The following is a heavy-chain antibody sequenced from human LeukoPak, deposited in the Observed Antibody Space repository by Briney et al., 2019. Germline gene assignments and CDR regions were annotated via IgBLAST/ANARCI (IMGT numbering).Heavy chain of an antibody. D-gene: IGHD2-15*01. J-gene: IGHJ5*02. Sequence: GASVKVSCKASGGTFSSYAISWVRQAPGQGLEWMGGIIPIFGTANYAQKFQGRVTITTDESTSIAYMELSSLRSEDTAVYYCARSLGYCSGGSCYLPYNWFDPWGQGTLVTVSS. CDR2: IIPIFGTA. CDR3: ARSLGYCSGGSCYLPYNWFDP. CDR1: GGTFSSYA. V-gene: IGHV1-69*05.